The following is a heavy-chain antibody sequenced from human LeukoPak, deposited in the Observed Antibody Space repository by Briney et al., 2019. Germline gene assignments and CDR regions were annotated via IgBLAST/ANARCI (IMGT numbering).Heavy chain of an antibody. V-gene: IGHV3-23*01. Sequence: GGSLRLSCAASGFTFSSYAMSWVRQAPGKGLEWVSAISGSGGSTYYADSVKGRFTISRDNSKNTLYLQMNSLRAEDTAVYYCAKISLAYCGGDCYSSSFDYWGQGTLVTVSS. CDR2: ISGSGGST. CDR3: AKISLAYCGGDCYSSSFDY. J-gene: IGHJ4*02. CDR1: GFTFSSYA. D-gene: IGHD2-21*02.